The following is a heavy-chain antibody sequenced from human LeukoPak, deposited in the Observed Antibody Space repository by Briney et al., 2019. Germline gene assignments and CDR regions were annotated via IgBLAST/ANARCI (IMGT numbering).Heavy chain of an antibody. V-gene: IGHV4-31*03. CDR2: IYCSGST. J-gene: IGHJ5*02. D-gene: IGHD3-3*01. Sequence: PSETLSLTCTVSGGSISSGGYYWSWIRQHPGKGLEWIGYIYCSGSTYYNPSLKSRVTISVDTSKNQFSLKLSSVTAADTAVYYCARASRITIFGVVPGWFDPWGQGTLVTVPS. CDR1: GGSISSGGYY. CDR3: ARASRITIFGVVPGWFDP.